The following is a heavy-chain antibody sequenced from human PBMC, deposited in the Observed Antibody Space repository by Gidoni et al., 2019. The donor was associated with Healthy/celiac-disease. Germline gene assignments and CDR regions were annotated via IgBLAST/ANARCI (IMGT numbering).Heavy chain of an antibody. CDR2: ISGSGGST. CDR1: GFTFSSYA. CDR3: AKVASSSWYGEYQWNYYYMDV. J-gene: IGHJ6*03. Sequence: EVQLVESGGGLVQPGGSLRLSCAASGFTFSSYAMSWVRQAPGKGLEWVSAISGSGGSTYYADSVKGRFTISRDNSKNTLYLQMNSLRAEDTAVYYCAKVASSSWYGEYQWNYYYMDVWGKGTTVTVSS. D-gene: IGHD6-13*01. V-gene: IGHV3-23*04.